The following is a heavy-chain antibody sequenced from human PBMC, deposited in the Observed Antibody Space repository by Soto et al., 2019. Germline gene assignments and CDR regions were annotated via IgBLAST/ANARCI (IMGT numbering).Heavy chain of an antibody. Sequence: EVQLVESGGGLVQPGRSLRLSCAASGFTFDDYAMHWVRQAPGKGLEWVSGISWNSGSIGYADSVKGRFTISRDNAKNSLYLQMNSLGGEDTALYYWSKDIVGIAVAGTWGYGMDVWGQGTTVTVSS. CDR2: ISWNSGSI. V-gene: IGHV3-9*01. CDR3: SKDIVGIAVAGTWGYGMDV. D-gene: IGHD6-19*01. J-gene: IGHJ6*02. CDR1: GFTFDDYA.